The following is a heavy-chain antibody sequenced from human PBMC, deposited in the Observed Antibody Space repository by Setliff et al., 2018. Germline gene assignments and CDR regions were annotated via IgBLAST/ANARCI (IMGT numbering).Heavy chain of an antibody. Sequence: QPGGSLRLSCAASGFTFSSYSMNWVRQAPGKGLEWVSYISSSSSTIYYADSVKGRFTISRDNAKNSLYLQMNSLRAEDTAVYYCARRYKGTHLRYYYYGMDVWGQGTTVTVSS. J-gene: IGHJ6*02. CDR3: ARRYKGTHLRYYYYGMDV. D-gene: IGHD5-12*01. CDR2: ISSSSSTI. V-gene: IGHV3-48*01. CDR1: GFTFSSYS.